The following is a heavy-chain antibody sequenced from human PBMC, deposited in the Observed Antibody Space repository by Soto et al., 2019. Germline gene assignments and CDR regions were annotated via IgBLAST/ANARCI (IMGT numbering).Heavy chain of an antibody. Sequence: PSETLSLTCTVSGGSISGGGYYWSWIRQHPGKGLEWIGYIYYSGSTYYNPSLKSRVTISVDTSKNQFSLKLSSVTAADTAVYYGARVVVRGVKSWFDPWGQGTLVTVSS. CDR1: GGSISGGGYY. CDR3: ARVVVRGVKSWFDP. CDR2: IYYSGST. J-gene: IGHJ5*01. V-gene: IGHV4-31*03. D-gene: IGHD3-10*01.